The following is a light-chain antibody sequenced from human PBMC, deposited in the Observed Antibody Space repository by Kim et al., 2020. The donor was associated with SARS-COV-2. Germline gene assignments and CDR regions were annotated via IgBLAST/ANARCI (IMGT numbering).Light chain of an antibody. CDR2: QDS. V-gene: IGLV3-1*01. Sequence: SYELTQPPSVSVSPGQTASITCSGDKLGDKYACWYQQKPGQSPVLVIYQDSKRPSGIPERFSGSNSGNTATLTISGTQAMDEADYYCQVWDSSTGVVFG. CDR3: QVWDSSTGVV. CDR1: KLGDKY. J-gene: IGLJ1*01.